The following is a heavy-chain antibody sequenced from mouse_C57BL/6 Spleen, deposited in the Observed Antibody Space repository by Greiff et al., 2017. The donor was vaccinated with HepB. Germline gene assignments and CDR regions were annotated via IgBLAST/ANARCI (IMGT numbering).Heavy chain of an antibody. J-gene: IGHJ4*01. CDR1: GYTFTGYW. CDR2: IYPGSGST. CDR3: ARCWVDY. Sequence: QVQLQQPGAELVKPGASVKMSCKASGYTFTGYWITWVKQRPVQGLEWIGDIYPGSGSTNYNEKFKSKTTMTVDTSPSTPYMQVSSLTSEDAAVYYCARCWVDYWGQGTSVTVSS. V-gene: IGHV1-55*01.